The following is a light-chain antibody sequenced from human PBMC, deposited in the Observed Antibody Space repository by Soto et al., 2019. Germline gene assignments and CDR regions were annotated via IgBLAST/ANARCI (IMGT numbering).Light chain of an antibody. CDR1: QSFSTW. CDR2: KAS. Sequence: DIQMTQSPSTLSASVGDRVTITCRASQSFSTWLAWYQQKPGKAPKLLIYKASSLESGVPSRFSGRGSGPEFTLTISSLQPDDFATYYCQQYNSYPLTFGGGTKVEIK. J-gene: IGKJ4*01. CDR3: QQYNSYPLT. V-gene: IGKV1-5*03.